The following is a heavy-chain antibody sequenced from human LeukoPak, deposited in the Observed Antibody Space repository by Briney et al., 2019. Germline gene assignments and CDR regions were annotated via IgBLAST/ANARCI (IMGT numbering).Heavy chain of an antibody. CDR2: SDYSGRS. V-gene: IGHV4-31*03. J-gene: IGHJ4*02. D-gene: IGHD4-17*01. CDR1: GGSISSAGYF. Sequence: PSETLSLTCTVSGGSISSAGYFWSWIRQHPGKGLEWIGYSDYSGRSYYNQSLQSRVIISVDTSKNQFSLNLNSVTAADTAVYFCARDYGDYAYFDSWGQGTLVTVSS. CDR3: ARDYGDYAYFDS.